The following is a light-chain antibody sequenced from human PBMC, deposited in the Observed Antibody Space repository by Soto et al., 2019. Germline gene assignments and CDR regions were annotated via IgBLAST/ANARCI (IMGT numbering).Light chain of an antibody. Sequence: QSVLTQPPSASLTPGRRVTISCSGSSANIGSNYVYWYQHLPGTAPKLLIYKNNQRPSGVPDRFSGSKSGTSASLAISGLRSEDEADYYCAAWDDSLSGYVFGAGTKVTVL. CDR3: AAWDDSLSGYV. J-gene: IGLJ1*01. CDR2: KNN. CDR1: SANIGSNY. V-gene: IGLV1-47*01.